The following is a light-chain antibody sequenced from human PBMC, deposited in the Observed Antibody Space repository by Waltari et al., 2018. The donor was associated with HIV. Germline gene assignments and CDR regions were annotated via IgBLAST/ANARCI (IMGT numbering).Light chain of an antibody. V-gene: IGLV1-47*01. CDR3: VGWDSRLRGYV. J-gene: IGLJ1*01. Sequence: QPVLTQSPSASGTPGQRVTIPCSGSSPNIEHDHVYWYQQFPGAAPKLLTYKDTQRPSGVPDRFTGSKSGTSASLAIGGLRSEDEADYYCVGWDSRLRGYVFGTGTKVTVL. CDR1: SPNIEHDH. CDR2: KDT.